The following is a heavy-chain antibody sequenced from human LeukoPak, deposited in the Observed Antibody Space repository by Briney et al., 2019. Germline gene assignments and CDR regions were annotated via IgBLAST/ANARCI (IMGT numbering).Heavy chain of an antibody. CDR2: ISYDGSNK. D-gene: IGHD3-10*01. V-gene: IGHV3-30*04. J-gene: IGHJ6*02. CDR3: ASGSLNYYHYGMDV. CDR1: GFTFSSYA. Sequence: GGSLRLSCAASGFTFSSYAMHWVRQAPGKGLEWVAVISYDGSNKYYADSVKGRFTISRDNSENTLYLQMNSLRAEDTAVYYCASGSLNYYHYGMDVWGQGTTVTVSS.